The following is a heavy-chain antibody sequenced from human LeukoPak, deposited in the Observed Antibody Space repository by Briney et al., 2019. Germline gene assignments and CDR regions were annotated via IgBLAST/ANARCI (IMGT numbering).Heavy chain of an antibody. V-gene: IGHV4-4*09. D-gene: IGHD4-23*01. CDR1: GGSISSSY. Sequence: SETLSLTCTVSGGSISSSYWNWIRRPPGKGLEWIGYIYTSGSANYNPSLKSRVTMSVDTSKNQFSLRLSSVTAADTAVYSCARRYGGYSDYWGQGTLVTVSS. CDR2: IYTSGSA. CDR3: ARRYGGYSDY. J-gene: IGHJ4*02.